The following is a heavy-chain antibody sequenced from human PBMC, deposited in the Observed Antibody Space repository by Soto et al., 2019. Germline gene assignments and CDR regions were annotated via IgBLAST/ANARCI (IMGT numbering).Heavy chain of an antibody. CDR1: GFTFSGSA. Sequence: EVQLVESGGGLVQPGGSLKLSCAASGFTFSGSAIHWVRQASGKGLEWVGRIRDKVNKYATAYAASVTGRFTISRDDSKNMAYLQITSRKTDDTAVYYCGYDFWSGYYSVGQTSGMDVWGQGTTVTVSS. J-gene: IGHJ6*02. CDR3: GYDFWSGYYSVGQTSGMDV. D-gene: IGHD3-3*01. V-gene: IGHV3-73*02. CDR2: IRDKVNKYAT.